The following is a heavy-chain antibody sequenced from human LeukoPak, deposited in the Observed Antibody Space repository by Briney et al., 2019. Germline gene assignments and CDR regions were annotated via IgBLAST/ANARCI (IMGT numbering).Heavy chain of an antibody. CDR2: IYYSGST. Sequence: SETLSLTCTASGGSISSYYWSWIRQPPGKGLEYIGYIYYSGSTNYNPSLKSRVTISVDTSKNQFSLKLSSVTAADTAVYYCARTRYYYNSRSYGAPYYFDYWGQGTLVTVSS. CDR1: GGSISSYY. J-gene: IGHJ4*02. CDR3: ARTRYYYNSRSYGAPYYFDY. V-gene: IGHV4-59*08. D-gene: IGHD3-10*01.